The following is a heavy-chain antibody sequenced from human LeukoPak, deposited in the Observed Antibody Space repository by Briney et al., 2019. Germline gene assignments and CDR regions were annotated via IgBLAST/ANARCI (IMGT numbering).Heavy chain of an antibody. CDR1: GFTVSSNY. CDR3: ARGFLTYYYDSSGSQPGGDY. V-gene: IGHV3-66*01. Sequence: GGSLRLSCAASGFTVSSNYMSWVRQAPGKGLEWVSVIYSGGSTYYADSVKGRFTISRDNSKNTLYLQMKSLRAEDTAVYYCARGFLTYYYDSSGSQPGGDYWGQGALVTVSS. CDR2: IYSGGST. D-gene: IGHD3-22*01. J-gene: IGHJ4*02.